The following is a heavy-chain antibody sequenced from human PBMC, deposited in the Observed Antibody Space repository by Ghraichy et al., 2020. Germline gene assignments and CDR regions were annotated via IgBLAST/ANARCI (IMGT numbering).Heavy chain of an antibody. V-gene: IGHV4/OR15-8*01. CDR3: AKFPNPGVVYHYYFYGMDA. J-gene: IGHJ6*02. D-gene: IGHD2-8*02. CDR1: GDSLRNNNW. Sequence: SETLSLTCAVSGDSLRNNNWWTWVRQPPGKGLEWIGEIHYSGSSNYNPSLKSRLTISVDESKNQFSLRLSSVTAADTAVYYCAKFPNPGVVYHYYFYGMDAWGQGTTVTVSS. CDR2: IHYSGSS.